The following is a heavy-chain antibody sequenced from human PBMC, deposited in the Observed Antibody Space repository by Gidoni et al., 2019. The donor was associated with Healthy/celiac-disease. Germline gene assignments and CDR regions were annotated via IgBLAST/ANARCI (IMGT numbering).Heavy chain of an antibody. V-gene: IGHV1-3*01. CDR2: INAGNGNT. D-gene: IGHD6-19*01. Sequence: QVQLVQSGAEVKKPGASVKVSCKASGYTFTSYAMHWVRQAPGQRLEWMGWINAGNGNTKYSQKCQGRVTITRDTSASTAYMELSSLRSEDTAVYYCARDPTPSSGWYLADYWGQGTLVTVSS. CDR3: ARDPTPSSGWYLADY. J-gene: IGHJ4*02. CDR1: GYTFTSYA.